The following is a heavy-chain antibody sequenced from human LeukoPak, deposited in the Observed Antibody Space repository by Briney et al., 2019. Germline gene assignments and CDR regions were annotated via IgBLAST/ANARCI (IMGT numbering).Heavy chain of an antibody. Sequence: SETLSLTCTVSGGSISSYYWSWIRQPPGKGLEGIGYIYYSGSTNYNPSLKSRVTISVDTSKNQFSLKLSSVTAADTAVYYCARDRGYSYGYYYYYYMDVWGKGTTVTVSS. CDR2: IYYSGST. V-gene: IGHV4-59*01. CDR1: GGSISSYY. CDR3: ARDRGYSYGYYYYYYMDV. D-gene: IGHD5-18*01. J-gene: IGHJ6*03.